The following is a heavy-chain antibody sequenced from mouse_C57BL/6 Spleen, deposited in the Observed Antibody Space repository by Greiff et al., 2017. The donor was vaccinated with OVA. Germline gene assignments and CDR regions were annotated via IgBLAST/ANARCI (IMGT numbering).Heavy chain of an antibody. CDR2: IDPENGDT. D-gene: IGHD2-5*01. J-gene: IGHJ2*01. CDR3: TTCSNYPYYFDY. Sequence: EVMLVESGAELVRPGASVKLSCTASGFNIKDDDMHWVKQRPEQGLEWIGWIDPENGDTEYASKFQGKATITADTSSNTAYLQLSSLTSEDTAVYYCTTCSNYPYYFDYWGQGTTLTVSS. CDR1: GFNIKDDD. V-gene: IGHV14-4*01.